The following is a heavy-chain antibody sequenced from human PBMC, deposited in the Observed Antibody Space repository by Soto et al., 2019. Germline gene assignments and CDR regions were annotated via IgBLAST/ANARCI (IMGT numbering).Heavy chain of an antibody. V-gene: IGHV4-34*01. CDR2: INRSGSA. Sequence: SETLSLTCAVYGESFSGYFWTWIRQPPGEGLEWIGEINRSGSANYNPSLKSRVTISVDKSKNQFSLNLSSVTAADTAVYYCARDRDSSDTGGMDVWGQGTTVTVSS. D-gene: IGHD3-22*01. J-gene: IGHJ6*02. CDR1: GESFSGYF. CDR3: ARDRDSSDTGGMDV.